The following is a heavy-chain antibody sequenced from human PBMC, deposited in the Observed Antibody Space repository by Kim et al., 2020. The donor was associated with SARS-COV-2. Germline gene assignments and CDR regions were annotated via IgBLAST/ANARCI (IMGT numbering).Heavy chain of an antibody. D-gene: IGHD6-19*01. CDR3: ARDRYSSGWYTIDY. V-gene: IGHV3-7*01. J-gene: IGHJ4*02. Sequence: GDAVKGRFNISRDTAKNWVYLQMNSLGVEGTAVYFCARDRYSSGWYTIDYWGQGALVTVSS.